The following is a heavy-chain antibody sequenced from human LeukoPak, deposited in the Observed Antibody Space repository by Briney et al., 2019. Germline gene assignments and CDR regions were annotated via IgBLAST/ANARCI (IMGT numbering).Heavy chain of an antibody. Sequence: SETLSHPCTDSGGSISISSHHSGWIRQPPAKGLEWIGSIYHSGITYYNPSLKSRVTISVDTSKNQFSLKVSSVTAADTAVYYCSRRELLSTRDAFDMWGQATMVTVSS. CDR3: SRRELLSTRDAFDM. V-gene: IGHV4-39*01. CDR1: GGSISISSHH. D-gene: IGHD3-10*01. CDR2: IYHSGIT. J-gene: IGHJ3*02.